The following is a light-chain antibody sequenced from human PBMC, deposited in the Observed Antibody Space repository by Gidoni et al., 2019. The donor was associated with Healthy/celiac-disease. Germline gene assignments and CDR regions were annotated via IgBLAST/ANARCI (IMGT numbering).Light chain of an antibody. Sequence: EIVMTQSPATLSVSPGERATLSCRASQSVSSNVAWYQQKPGQAPRLLIYGASTRATGIPARFSGRWSGTVFPLTISILPSEVFAVYYCQHYNNCPPCTFGHGTKVEIK. CDR2: GAS. J-gene: IGKJ1*01. CDR1: QSVSSN. CDR3: QHYNNCPPCT. V-gene: IGKV3-15*01.